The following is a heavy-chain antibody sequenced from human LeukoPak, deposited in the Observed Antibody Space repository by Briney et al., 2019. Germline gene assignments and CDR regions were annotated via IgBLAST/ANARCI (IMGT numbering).Heavy chain of an antibody. CDR2: INPSGGST. J-gene: IGHJ4*02. Sequence: ASVKVSCKASGYTFTSYYMHWVRQAPGQGLEWMGIINPSGGSTTYAQKFQGRVTMTRDTSTSTVYMELSSLRSEDTAVYYCARSGAPRSNFGDYRGDYWGQGTLVTVSS. V-gene: IGHV1-46*01. CDR1: GYTFTSYY. D-gene: IGHD4-17*01. CDR3: ARSGAPRSNFGDYRGDY.